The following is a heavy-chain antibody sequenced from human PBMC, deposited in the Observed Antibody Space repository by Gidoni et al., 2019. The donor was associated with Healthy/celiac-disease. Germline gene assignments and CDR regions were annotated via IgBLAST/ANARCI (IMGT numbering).Heavy chain of an antibody. CDR1: GFTFSTSW. CDR3: TTDQDHIVATHQLF. J-gene: IGHJ4*02. CDR2: IKSKTDGGTT. Sequence: ELLLVESGGGLVKPGGSLRLSCASSGFTFSTSWINCVRQAPGTGLEWGGLIKSKTDGGTTDYAAPVKGRFTISRDDSKNTLYLQMNSMKTEDTAVYYCTTDQDHIVATHQLFWGQGTLVTVSS. V-gene: IGHV3-15*07. D-gene: IGHD5-12*01.